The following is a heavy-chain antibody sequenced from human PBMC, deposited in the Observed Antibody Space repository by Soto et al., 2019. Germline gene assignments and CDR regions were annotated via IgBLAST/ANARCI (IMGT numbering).Heavy chain of an antibody. CDR3: ATPGGRDFNAFDV. D-gene: IGHD2-21*02. CDR2: IFPIDSDT. V-gene: IGHV5-51*01. Sequence: GESLKISCKGSGYTFTRNWIGWVRQMPGKGLEWMGIIFPIDSDTRYSPSSQGQVTISADNSISTAYLQWSSLKASDTAIYYCATPGGRDFNAFDVWGQGTMVT. J-gene: IGHJ3*01. CDR1: GYTFTRNW.